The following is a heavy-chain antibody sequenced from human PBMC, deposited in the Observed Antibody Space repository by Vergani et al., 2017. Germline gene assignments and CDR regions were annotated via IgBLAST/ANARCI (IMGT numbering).Heavy chain of an antibody. D-gene: IGHD5-12*01. V-gene: IGHV3-21*01. Sequence: EVQLVESGGGLVKPGESPRLSCVASGFTFGSYSMIWVRQAPRKGLEWVSSISSGSSYIYYADSVKGRFTISRDNAKNSLYLQMNSLRAEDTAVYYCAGDLTRYSTASRRYFDYWGQGTLVTVSS. J-gene: IGHJ4*02. CDR1: GFTFGSYS. CDR2: ISSGSSYI. CDR3: AGDLTRYSTASRRYFDY.